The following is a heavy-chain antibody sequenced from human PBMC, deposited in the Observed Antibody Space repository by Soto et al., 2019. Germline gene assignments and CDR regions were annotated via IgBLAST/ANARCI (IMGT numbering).Heavy chain of an antibody. D-gene: IGHD2-15*01. CDR2: IGGSSTYT. V-gene: IGHV3-11*06. CDR1: GFTFSDYY. J-gene: IGHJ6*02. Sequence: QVQLVESGGGLVKPGGSLRLSCAASGFTFSDYYMSWIRQAPGKGLEWVSYIGGSSTYTKYADSVKGRFTISRDNAENSVYLQMISLRAEDTAVYYCARDGDKYCSAGRCYSGYYYSGMDVWGQGTTVTVSS. CDR3: ARDGDKYCSAGRCYSGYYYSGMDV.